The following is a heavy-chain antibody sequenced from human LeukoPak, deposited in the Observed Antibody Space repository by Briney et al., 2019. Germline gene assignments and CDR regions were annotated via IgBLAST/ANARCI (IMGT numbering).Heavy chain of an antibody. CDR1: GFTFSSYS. V-gene: IGHV3-48*01. D-gene: IGHD6-19*01. J-gene: IGHJ4*02. CDR2: ISSSSSTI. Sequence: PGGSLRLSCAASGFTFSSYSMNWVRQAPGKGLEWVSYISSSSSTIYYADSVKGRFTISGDNSKNTPYLQMGSLRAEDMAVYYCESSGWYRDYYFDYWGQGTLVTVSS. CDR3: ESSGWYRDYYFDY.